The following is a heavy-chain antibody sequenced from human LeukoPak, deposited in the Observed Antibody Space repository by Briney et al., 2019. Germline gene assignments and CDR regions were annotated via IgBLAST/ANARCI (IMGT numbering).Heavy chain of an antibody. Sequence: GGSLRLSCAASGFTFSSYSMNRVRQAPGKGLEWVSYISSSSSTIYYADSVKGRFTISRDNAKNSLYLQMNSLRAEDTAVYYCARESSGWDYWGQGTLVTVSS. CDR2: ISSSSSTI. CDR3: ARESSGWDY. D-gene: IGHD3-22*01. CDR1: GFTFSSYS. J-gene: IGHJ4*02. V-gene: IGHV3-48*01.